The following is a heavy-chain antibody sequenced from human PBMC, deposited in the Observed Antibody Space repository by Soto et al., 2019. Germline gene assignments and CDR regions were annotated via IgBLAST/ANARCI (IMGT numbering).Heavy chain of an antibody. D-gene: IGHD6-13*01. CDR1: GFTFSSYD. Sequence: LRLSCAASGFTFSSYDMHWVRQATGKGLEWVSAIGTAGDTYYPGSVKGRFTISRENAKNSLYLQMNSLRAGDTAVYYCARGLDLGSSWYRPTGYYYGMDVWGQGATVTVSS. V-gene: IGHV3-13*01. CDR3: ARGLDLGSSWYRPTGYYYGMDV. J-gene: IGHJ6*02. CDR2: IGTAGDT.